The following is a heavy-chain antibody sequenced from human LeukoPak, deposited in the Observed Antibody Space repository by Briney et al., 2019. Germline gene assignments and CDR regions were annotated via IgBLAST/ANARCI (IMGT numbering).Heavy chain of an antibody. D-gene: IGHD3-22*01. CDR3: AKGQYYYDSSGYYYWDY. CDR2: ISYDGSNK. Sequence: GRSLRLSCAASGFTFSSYAMHWVRQAPGKGLEWVAVISYDGSNKYYADSVKGRFTISRDNSKNTLYLQMNSLRAEDTAVYYCAKGQYYYDSSGYYYWDYWGQGTLVTVSS. V-gene: IGHV3-30*04. J-gene: IGHJ4*02. CDR1: GFTFSSYA.